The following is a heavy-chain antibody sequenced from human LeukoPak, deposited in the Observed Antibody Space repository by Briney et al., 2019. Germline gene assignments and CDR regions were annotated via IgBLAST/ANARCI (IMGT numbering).Heavy chain of an antibody. CDR2: IKQDGSEK. Sequence: PGGSLRLSCAASGFTFSSYWMSWVRQAPGKGLEWLANIKQDGSEKYYVDSVKGRFTISRDNAKNSLYLQMNSLRAEDTAVYYCAKVRGKAAAGRGDYFDYWGQGTLVTVSS. V-gene: IGHV3-7*03. J-gene: IGHJ4*02. CDR3: AKVRGKAAAGRGDYFDY. CDR1: GFTFSSYW. D-gene: IGHD6-13*01.